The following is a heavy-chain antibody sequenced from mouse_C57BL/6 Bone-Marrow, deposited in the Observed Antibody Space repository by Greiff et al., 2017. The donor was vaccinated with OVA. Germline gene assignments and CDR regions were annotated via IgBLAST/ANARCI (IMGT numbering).Heavy chain of an antibody. CDR2: IYPGDGDT. D-gene: IGHD1-1*01. CDR3: ARCGSNYYGPFAY. V-gene: IGHV1-82*01. CDR1: GYAFSSSW. Sequence: VQLVESGPELVKPGASVKISCKASGYAFSSSWMNWVKQRPGKGLEWIGRIYPGDGDTNYNGKFKGKATLTAAKSSSTAYMQLSSLTSEDSAVYFCARCGSNYYGPFAYWGQGTLVTVSA. J-gene: IGHJ3*01.